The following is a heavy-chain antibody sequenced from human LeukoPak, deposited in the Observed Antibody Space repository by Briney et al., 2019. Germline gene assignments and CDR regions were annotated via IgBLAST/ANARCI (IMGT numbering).Heavy chain of an antibody. V-gene: IGHV4-34*01. Sequence: SSETLSLTCAVYGGSFSGYYWSWIRQPPGKGLEWIGEINHSGSTNYNPSLKSRVTISVDTSKNQFSLKLSSVTAADTAVYYCARHPGIAVVKEPFFDYWGQGTLVTVSS. D-gene: IGHD6-19*01. CDR1: GGSFSGYY. CDR3: ARHPGIAVVKEPFFDY. J-gene: IGHJ4*02. CDR2: INHSGST.